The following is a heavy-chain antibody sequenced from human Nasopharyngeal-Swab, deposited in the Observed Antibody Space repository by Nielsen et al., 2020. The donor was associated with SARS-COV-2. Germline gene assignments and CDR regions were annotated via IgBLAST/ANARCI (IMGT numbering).Heavy chain of an antibody. CDR1: GGSISSSSYY. V-gene: IGHV4-39*07. Sequence: SETLSLTCTVSGGSISSSSYYWGWIRQPPGKGLEWIGSIYYSGSTYYNPSLKSRVTISVDTSKNQFSLKLSSVTAADTAVYYCARVSILEWLLVFDYWGQGTLVTVSS. CDR3: ARVSILEWLLVFDY. J-gene: IGHJ4*02. CDR2: IYYSGST. D-gene: IGHD3-3*01.